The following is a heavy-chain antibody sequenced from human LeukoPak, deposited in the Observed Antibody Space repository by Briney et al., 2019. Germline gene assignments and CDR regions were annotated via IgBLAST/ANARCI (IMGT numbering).Heavy chain of an antibody. CDR1: GASISSHH. CDR2: IYYTGST. V-gene: IGHV4-59*11. Sequence: SETLSPTCTVSGASISSHHWTWIRQPPGKGLEWIGYIYYTGSTNYSPSLKSRVTISVDTSKNQFSLKLSSVTAADTAVYYCARADGAVAAYYSIDVWGQGTTVTVSS. CDR3: ARADGAVAAYYSIDV. J-gene: IGHJ6*02. D-gene: IGHD6-19*01.